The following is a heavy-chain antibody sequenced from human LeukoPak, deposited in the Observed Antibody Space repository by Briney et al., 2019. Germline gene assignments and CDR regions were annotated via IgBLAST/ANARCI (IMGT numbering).Heavy chain of an antibody. D-gene: IGHD3-22*01. CDR1: GGSISSYY. Sequence: PSETLSLTCTVSGGSISSYYWSWIRQPPGKGLEWIGYIYYSGSTNYNPSLKSRVTISVDTSKNQFSLKLSSVTAADTAVYYCARRNSHYYDSSGYYYGGLDYFDYWGQGTLVTVSS. V-gene: IGHV4-59*01. CDR2: IYYSGST. J-gene: IGHJ4*02. CDR3: ARRNSHYYDSSGYYYGGLDYFDY.